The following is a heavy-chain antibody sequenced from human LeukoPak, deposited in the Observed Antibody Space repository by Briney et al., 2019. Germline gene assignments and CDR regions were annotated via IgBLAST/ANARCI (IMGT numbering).Heavy chain of an antibody. J-gene: IGHJ4*02. CDR3: ARESNYYDSSGYGRGDY. D-gene: IGHD3-22*01. CDR1: GYTFTSYG. CDR2: ISAYNGNT. V-gene: IGHV1-18*01. Sequence: ASVKVSCKASGYTFTSYGISWVRQAPGQGLEWMGWISAYNGNTNYAQKLQGRVTMTTDTSTSTAYMELRSLRSDDTAVYYCARESNYYDSSGYGRGDYWGQGTLVTVSS.